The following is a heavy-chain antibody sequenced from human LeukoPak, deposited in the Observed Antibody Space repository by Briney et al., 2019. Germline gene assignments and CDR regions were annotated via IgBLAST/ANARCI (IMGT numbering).Heavy chain of an antibody. D-gene: IGHD3-22*01. CDR3: ARDYYDSGGSFDI. Sequence: SETLSLTCTVSGGSISSYYWSWIRQPPGKGLEWIGYIYYSGSTNYNPSLKSRVTISVDTSKNQFSLKLSSVTAADTAVYYCARDYYDSGGSFDIWGQGTMVTVSS. CDR1: GGSISSYY. CDR2: IYYSGST. V-gene: IGHV4-59*01. J-gene: IGHJ3*02.